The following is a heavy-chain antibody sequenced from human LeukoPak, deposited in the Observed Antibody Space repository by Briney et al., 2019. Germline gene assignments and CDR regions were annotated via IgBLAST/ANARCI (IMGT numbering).Heavy chain of an antibody. D-gene: IGHD3-22*01. V-gene: IGHV3-23*01. Sequence: GGSLRLSCAASGFTFSSYAMSWVRQAPGKGLEWVSAISGSGGSTYYADSVKGRFTISRDNSKNTLYLQMNSLRAEDTAIYYCANLNYYDSSMEDWGQGTLVTVSS. CDR3: ANLNYYDSSMED. CDR2: ISGSGGST. CDR1: GFTFSSYA. J-gene: IGHJ4*02.